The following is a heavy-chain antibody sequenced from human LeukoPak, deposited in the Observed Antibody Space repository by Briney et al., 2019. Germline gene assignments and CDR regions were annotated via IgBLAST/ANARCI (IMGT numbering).Heavy chain of an antibody. J-gene: IGHJ6*03. CDR2: INPNSGGT. D-gene: IGHD3-10*01. V-gene: IGHV1-2*02. CDR3: AREGTLFTMVRGVPGRFSYYMDV. CDR1: GYTFTGYY. Sequence: ASVKVSCKASGYTFTGYYMHWVRQAPGQGLEWMGWINPNSGGTNYAQKFQGRVTMTRDTSISTAYMELRSLRSDDTAVYYCAREGTLFTMVRGVPGRFSYYMDVWGKGTTVTVSS.